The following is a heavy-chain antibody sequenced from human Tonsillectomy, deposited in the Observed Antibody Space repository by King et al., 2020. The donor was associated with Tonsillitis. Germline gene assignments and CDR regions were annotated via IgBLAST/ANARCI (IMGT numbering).Heavy chain of an antibody. Sequence: LQLQESGPGLVKPSETLSLTCSVSGDSISNYYWSWIRQPPGKGLEWIGHVSYSGSTNYNPSLQSRVIISVDTSKNKFSLKLNSVTAADTAVYYCARDRSPETRXGXRGYXYYYGXDVGGQGTTVTVSS. J-gene: IGHJ6*01. CDR3: ARDRSPETRXGXRGYXYYYGXDV. V-gene: IGHV4-59*01. CDR1: GDSISNYY. D-gene: IGHD4-23*01. CDR2: VSYSGST.